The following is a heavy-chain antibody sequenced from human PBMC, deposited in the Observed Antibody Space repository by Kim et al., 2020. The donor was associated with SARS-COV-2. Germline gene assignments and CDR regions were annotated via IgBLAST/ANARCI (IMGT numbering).Heavy chain of an antibody. CDR2: ISGSGGST. V-gene: IGHV3-23*01. CDR1: GFTFSSYA. Sequence: GGSLRLSCAASGFTFSSYAMSWVRQAPGKGLEWVSAISGSGGSTYYADSVKGRFTISRDNSKNTLYLQMNSLRAEDTAVYYCAKERFRAYSSGWYSWYFGLWGRGALGTVSS. D-gene: IGHD6-19*01. J-gene: IGHJ2*01. CDR3: AKERFRAYSSGWYSWYFGL.